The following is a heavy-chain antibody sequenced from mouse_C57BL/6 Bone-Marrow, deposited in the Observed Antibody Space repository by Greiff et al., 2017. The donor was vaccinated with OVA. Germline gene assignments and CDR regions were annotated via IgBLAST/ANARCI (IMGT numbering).Heavy chain of an antibody. J-gene: IGHJ2*01. CDR2: FYPGSGSI. CDR3: ARHEGGPLYDGYYFDY. Sequence: QVQLQQPGAELVKPGASVKLSCKASGYTFTEYTIHWVKQRSGQGLEWIGWFYPGSGSIKYNEKFKDKATLTADKSSSTVYMELSRLTSEDSAVYFCARHEGGPLYDGYYFDYWGQGTTLTVSS. V-gene: IGHV1-62-2*01. CDR1: GYTFTEYT. D-gene: IGHD2-3*01.